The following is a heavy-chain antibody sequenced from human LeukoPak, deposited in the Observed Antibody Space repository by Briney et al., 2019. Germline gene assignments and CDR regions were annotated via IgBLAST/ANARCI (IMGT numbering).Heavy chain of an antibody. CDR1: GFSFNSLG. V-gene: IGHV3-23*01. CDR2: ISGAGGST. CDR3: AKSSYYDSSGFYREYYFDY. Sequence: PGGSLRLSCVASGFSFNSLGMSWVRQAPGKGLEWVSAISGAGGSTHYADSVEGRFTISRDNSKNTLYLQMNSLRAGDTAVYYCAKSSYYDSSGFYREYYFDYWGQGTLVPVSS. J-gene: IGHJ4*02. D-gene: IGHD3-22*01.